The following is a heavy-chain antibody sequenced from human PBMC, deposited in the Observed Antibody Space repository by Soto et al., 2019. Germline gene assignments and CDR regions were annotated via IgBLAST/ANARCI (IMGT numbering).Heavy chain of an antibody. Sequence: SVKVSCKASGGTFSSYAISWVRQAPGQGLEWMGGIIPIFGTANYAQKLQGRVTMTTDTSTSTAYMELRSLRSDDTAVYYCARDAVDYYDSSGYSTYFDYWGQGTLVTVSS. D-gene: IGHD3-22*01. CDR3: ARDAVDYYDSSGYSTYFDY. CDR2: IIPIFGTA. CDR1: GGTFSSYA. J-gene: IGHJ4*02. V-gene: IGHV1-69*05.